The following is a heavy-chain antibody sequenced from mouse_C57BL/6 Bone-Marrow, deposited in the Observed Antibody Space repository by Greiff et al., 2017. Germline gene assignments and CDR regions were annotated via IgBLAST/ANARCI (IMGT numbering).Heavy chain of an antibody. J-gene: IGHJ2*01. D-gene: IGHD1-1*02. CDR3: ARWYSRGYFDY. Sequence: EVQLQQSGPELVKPGASVKISCKASGYTFTDYYMNWVKQSHGKSLEWIGDINPNNGGTSYNQKFKGKATLTVDKSSSTAYMELRSLTSEDSAVYYCARWYSRGYFDYWGQGTTLTVSS. CDR1: GYTFTDYY. CDR2: INPNNGGT. V-gene: IGHV1-26*01.